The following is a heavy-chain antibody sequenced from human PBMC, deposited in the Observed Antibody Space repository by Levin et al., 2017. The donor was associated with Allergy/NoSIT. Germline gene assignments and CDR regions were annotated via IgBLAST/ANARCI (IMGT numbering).Heavy chain of an antibody. Sequence: SCAVYGGSFSGYYWSWIRQPPGKGLEWIGEINHSGSTNYNPSLKSRVTISVDTSKNQFSLKLSSVTAADTAVYYCARDSGLLGFDPWGQGTLVTVSS. CDR2: INHSGST. V-gene: IGHV4-34*01. J-gene: IGHJ5*02. D-gene: IGHD2-15*01. CDR1: GGSFSGYY. CDR3: ARDSGLLGFDP.